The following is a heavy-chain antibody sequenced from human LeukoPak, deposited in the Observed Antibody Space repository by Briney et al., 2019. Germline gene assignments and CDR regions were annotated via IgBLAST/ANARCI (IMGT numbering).Heavy chain of an antibody. CDR3: ARDRAANQDWVEFDP. Sequence: GGSLRHSCAVSGFRVSDYYMSWVRQAPGKGLAWVGLIRDSGEAFYADFARGRFAISRDESENTLYLQLNSLRVEDTAVYFCARDRAANQDWVEFDPWGQGTPVIVSS. J-gene: IGHJ5*02. V-gene: IGHV3-66*03. CDR1: GFRVSDYY. CDR2: IRDSGEA. D-gene: IGHD3/OR15-3a*01.